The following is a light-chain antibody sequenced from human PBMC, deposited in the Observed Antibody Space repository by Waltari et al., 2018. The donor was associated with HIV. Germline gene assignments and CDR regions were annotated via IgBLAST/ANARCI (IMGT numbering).Light chain of an antibody. J-gene: IGLJ1*01. CDR2: EVF. CDR1: ASDIGYFDY. Sequence: QSALTQPRSVSGSPGQSVTISCTGTASDIGYFDYVSWYQQYPGKAPNVIIYEVFQRPSGVPDRFTASKSGITASLTISGLQDEDEADYYCCSYAGTYTYVFGSGTTVTVL. CDR3: CSYAGTYTYV. V-gene: IGLV2-11*01.